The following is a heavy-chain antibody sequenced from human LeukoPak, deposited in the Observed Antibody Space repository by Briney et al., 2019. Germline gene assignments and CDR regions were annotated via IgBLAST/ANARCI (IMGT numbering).Heavy chain of an antibody. D-gene: IGHD1-26*01. V-gene: IGHV3-53*01. CDR2: IYSGGST. CDR1: GFTVSSNY. Sequence: GGSLRLSCAASGFTVSSNYMSWVRQAPGKGLEWVSVIYSGGSTYYADSVKGRFTISRDNSKNTLYLQMNSLRAEDTAVYYCAKDRHSGSYSDYWGQGTLVTVSS. J-gene: IGHJ4*02. CDR3: AKDRHSGSYSDY.